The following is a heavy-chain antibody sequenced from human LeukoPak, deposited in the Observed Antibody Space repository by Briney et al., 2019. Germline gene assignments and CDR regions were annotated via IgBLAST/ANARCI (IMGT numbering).Heavy chain of an antibody. J-gene: IGHJ4*02. CDR2: ICYSGST. Sequence: PSETLSLTCTVSGGSLSSYNWSWIRQPPGKGLEWIGYICYSGSTHYIPSLKSRVTISLDTSKNQLSLKVSSVTAADTAVYYCARHWETSSWYVDYWGQGTLVTVSS. V-gene: IGHV4-59*08. CDR1: GGSLSSYN. CDR3: ARHWETSSWYVDY. D-gene: IGHD6-13*01.